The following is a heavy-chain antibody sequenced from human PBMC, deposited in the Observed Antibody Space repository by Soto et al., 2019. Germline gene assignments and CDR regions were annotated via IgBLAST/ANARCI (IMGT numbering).Heavy chain of an antibody. CDR1: GFTFSSYA. CDR3: AKDLYSGSYHPIDY. J-gene: IGHJ4*02. Sequence: GGSLRLSCAASGFTFSSYAMSWVRQAPGKGLEWVSAISGSGGSTYYADSVKGRFTISRDNSKNTLYLQMNSLRAEDTAVYYCAKDLYSGSYHPIDYWGQGTLVTVS. V-gene: IGHV3-23*01. D-gene: IGHD1-26*01. CDR2: ISGSGGST.